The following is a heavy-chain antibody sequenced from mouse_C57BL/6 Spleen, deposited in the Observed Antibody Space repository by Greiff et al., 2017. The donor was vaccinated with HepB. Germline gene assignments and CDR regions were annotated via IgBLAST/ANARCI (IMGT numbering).Heavy chain of an antibody. V-gene: IGHV14-4*01. D-gene: IGHD2-5*01. CDR1: GFNIKDDY. CDR3: TTGYYSNYLAWFAY. J-gene: IGHJ3*01. CDR2: IDPENGDT. Sequence: DVQLQESGAELVRPGASVKLSCTASGFNIKDDYMHWVKQRPEQGLEWIGWIDPENGDTEYASKFQGKATITADTSSNTAYLQLSSLTSEDTAVYYCTTGYYSNYLAWFAYWGQGTLVTVSA.